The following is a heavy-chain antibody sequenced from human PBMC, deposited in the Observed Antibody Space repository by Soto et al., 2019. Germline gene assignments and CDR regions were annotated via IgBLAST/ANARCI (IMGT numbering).Heavy chain of an antibody. J-gene: IGHJ6*02. Sequence: QVQLVQSGAEVKKPGSSVKVSCKASGGTFSSYAISWVRQAPGQGLEWMGGINPIFGTANYAQKFQGRVTITADESTSTAYMELSSLRSEDTAVYYCASLFTVTAPYYYYGMDVWGQGTTVTVSS. CDR3: ASLFTVTAPYYYYGMDV. CDR1: GGTFSSYA. D-gene: IGHD4-4*01. CDR2: INPIFGTA. V-gene: IGHV1-69*01.